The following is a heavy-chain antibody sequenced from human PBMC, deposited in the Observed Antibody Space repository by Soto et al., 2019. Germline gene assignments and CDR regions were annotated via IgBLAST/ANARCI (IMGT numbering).Heavy chain of an antibody. CDR2: ISSSSSYI. V-gene: IGHV3-21*01. J-gene: IGHJ4*02. CDR3: ARERDIAMVMGILGY. D-gene: IGHD5-18*01. Sequence: EVQLVESGGGLVKPGGSLRLSCAASGFTFSSYSMNWVRQAPGKGLEWVSSISSSSSYIYYADSVKGRFTISRDNSKNSLYLQRNSLRAEDTAVYYCARERDIAMVMGILGYWGQGTLVTVAS. CDR1: GFTFSSYS.